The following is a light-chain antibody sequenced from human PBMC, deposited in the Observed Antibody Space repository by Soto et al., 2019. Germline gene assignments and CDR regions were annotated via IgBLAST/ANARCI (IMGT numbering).Light chain of an antibody. CDR1: SSDVGGYNY. CDR2: DVS. Sequence: QAVVTQPASVSGSPGQSITISCTGTSSDVGGYNYVSWYQQHPGKAPKLMIYDVSYRPSGISNRFSGSKSGNTASLTISGLQADDEADYYCSSYRSSTTTVLFGGGTQLTVL. V-gene: IGLV2-14*03. CDR3: SSYRSSTTTVL. J-gene: IGLJ2*01.